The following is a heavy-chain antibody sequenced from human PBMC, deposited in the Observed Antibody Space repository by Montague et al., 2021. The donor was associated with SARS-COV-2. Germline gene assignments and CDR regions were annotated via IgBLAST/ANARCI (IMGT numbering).Heavy chain of an antibody. CDR1: GFTFTSYS. Sequence: SLRLSCAASGFTFTSYSMHWVRQAPGKGLEWAAVISYDGSNKYYADSVKGRFTISRDNSKNTLYLQMNSLRAEDTAVYYCAREAGFGDYGDAFDIWGQGTMVTVSS. J-gene: IGHJ3*02. D-gene: IGHD4-17*01. CDR3: AREAGFGDYGDAFDI. V-gene: IGHV3-33*08. CDR2: ISYDGSNK.